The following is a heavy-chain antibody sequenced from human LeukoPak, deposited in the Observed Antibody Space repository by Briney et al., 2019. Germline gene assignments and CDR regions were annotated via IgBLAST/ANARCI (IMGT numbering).Heavy chain of an antibody. CDR3: ARDSSDILTGYYHF. V-gene: IGHV1-2*02. CDR2: INPNSGRT. D-gene: IGHD3-9*01. Sequence: GASVKVSCKTSGYSFNDYYLHWVRQAPGQELEWMGWINPNSGRTNHAPKFQGRVTLTTDTSITTAYMELSSLISGDTALYYCARDSSDILTGYYHFWGQGTLVTVSS. J-gene: IGHJ4*02. CDR1: GYSFNDYY.